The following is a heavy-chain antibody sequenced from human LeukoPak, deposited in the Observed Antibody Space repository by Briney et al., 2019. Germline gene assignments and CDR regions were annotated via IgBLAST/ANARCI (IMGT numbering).Heavy chain of an antibody. D-gene: IGHD6-13*01. V-gene: IGHV1-18*01. Sequence: ASVKVSCKASGYTFTSYGISWVRQAPGQGLEWMGWISAYNGNTNYAQKLQGRVTMTTDTSTGTAYMGLRSLRSDDTAVYYCAREGAAAGKRNWFDPWGQGTLVTVSS. J-gene: IGHJ5*02. CDR1: GYTFTSYG. CDR3: AREGAAAGKRNWFDP. CDR2: ISAYNGNT.